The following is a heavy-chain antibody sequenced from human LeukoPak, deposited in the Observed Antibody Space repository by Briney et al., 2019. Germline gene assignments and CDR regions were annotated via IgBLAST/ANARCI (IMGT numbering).Heavy chain of an antibody. V-gene: IGHV3-30*04. CDR3: ARGGLRIAAAV. CDR1: GFTFSSYA. CDR2: ISYDGSNK. D-gene: IGHD6-13*01. J-gene: IGHJ4*02. Sequence: PGGSLRLSCAASGFTFSSYAMHWVRQAPGKGLEWVAVISYDGSNKYYADSVKGRFTISRDNAKNSLYLQMNSLRAEDTAVYYCARGGLRIAAAVWGQGTLVTVSS.